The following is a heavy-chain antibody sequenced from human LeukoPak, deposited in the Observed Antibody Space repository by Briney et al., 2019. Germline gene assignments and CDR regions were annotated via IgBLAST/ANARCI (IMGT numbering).Heavy chain of an antibody. V-gene: IGHV1-2*02. CDR2: INPNSGGT. CDR3: ARDRRSITIFGVVQMGDLGY. CDR1: GYTFTGYY. J-gene: IGHJ4*02. Sequence: ASVKVSCKASGYTFTGYYMHWVRQAPGQGLEWMGWINPNSGGTNYAQKFQGRVTMTRDTSISTAYMELSRLRSDDTAVYYCARDRRSITIFGVVQMGDLGYWGQGTLVTVSS. D-gene: IGHD3-3*01.